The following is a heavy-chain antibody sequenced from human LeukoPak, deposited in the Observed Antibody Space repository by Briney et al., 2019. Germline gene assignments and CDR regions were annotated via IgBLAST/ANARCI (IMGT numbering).Heavy chain of an antibody. Sequence: ETLSLTCAVYGGSFSGYNWSWVRQAPGKGLEWVSSISSSSSYIYYADSVKGRFTISRDNAKNSLYLQMNSLRAEDTAVYYCATDGSPFDYWGQGTLVTVSS. CDR1: GGSFSGYN. CDR3: ATDGSPFDY. V-gene: IGHV3-21*01. J-gene: IGHJ4*02. CDR2: ISSSSSYI.